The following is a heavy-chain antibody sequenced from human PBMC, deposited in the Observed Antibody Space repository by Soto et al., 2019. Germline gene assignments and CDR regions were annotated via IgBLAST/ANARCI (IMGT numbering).Heavy chain of an antibody. CDR2: IFYSGST. Sequence: SETLSLTCTVSGGSISSYYWNWIRQPPGKGLEYIGYIFYSGSTNYNPSLKSRVTISVDTSKNQFSLKLSSVTAADTAVYYCARRYGWAFDIWGQGTMVTVSS. D-gene: IGHD3-16*01. CDR3: ARRYGWAFDI. J-gene: IGHJ3*02. CDR1: GGSISSYY. V-gene: IGHV4-59*08.